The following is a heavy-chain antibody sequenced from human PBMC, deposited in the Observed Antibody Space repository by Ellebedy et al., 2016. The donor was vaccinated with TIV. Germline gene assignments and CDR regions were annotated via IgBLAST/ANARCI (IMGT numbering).Heavy chain of an antibody. Sequence: GESLKISCAASGFTFSDYYMSWIRQAPGKGLEWISYISGSSIYTNYADSVKGRFTMPRDNAKNAVYLHMNSLRDEDTALYYCATEGGGLDYWGQGTLVTVSS. CDR2: ISGSSIYT. V-gene: IGHV3-11*06. CDR3: ATEGGGLDY. CDR1: GFTFSDYY. D-gene: IGHD4-23*01. J-gene: IGHJ4*02.